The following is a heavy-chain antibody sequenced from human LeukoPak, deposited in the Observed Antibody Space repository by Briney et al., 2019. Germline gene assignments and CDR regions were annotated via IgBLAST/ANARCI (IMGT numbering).Heavy chain of an antibody. CDR3: ARRGYSGSYYGLYYFDY. CDR2: ISSSSSYI. Sequence: GGSLRLSCAASGFTFSSYSMNWVRQAPGKGLEWVSSISSSSSYIYYANSVKGRFTISRDNAKNSLYLQMNSLRAEDTAVYYCARRGYSGSYYGLYYFDYWGQGTLVTVSS. D-gene: IGHD1-26*01. V-gene: IGHV3-21*01. J-gene: IGHJ4*02. CDR1: GFTFSSYS.